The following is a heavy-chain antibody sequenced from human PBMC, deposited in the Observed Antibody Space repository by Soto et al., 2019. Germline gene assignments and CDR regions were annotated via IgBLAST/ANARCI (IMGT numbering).Heavy chain of an antibody. CDR2: IIPIFGTA. Sequence: QVQLVQSGAEVKKPGSSVKVSCKASGGTFSSYAISWVRQAPGQGLEWMGVIIPIFGTANYAQKFQGRVTIPEDKSTSKAYMELSSLSSEDTAVYYCASGELRPKSYYYGMDVWGQGTTVTVSS. CDR1: GGTFSSYA. D-gene: IGHD1-7*01. V-gene: IGHV1-69*06. CDR3: ASGELRPKSYYYGMDV. J-gene: IGHJ6*02.